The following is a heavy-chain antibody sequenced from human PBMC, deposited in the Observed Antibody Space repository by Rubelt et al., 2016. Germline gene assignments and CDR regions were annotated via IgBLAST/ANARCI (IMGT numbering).Heavy chain of an antibody. V-gene: IGHV4-4*07. CDR1: NNYY. CDR3: ARGFGRGPAAILLDYYGMDV. D-gene: IGHD2-2*02. Sequence: NNYYWTWIRQPAGKGLEWIGRIYTSGSTTYNPSLKTRVTMSVDTSNNQVSLRLSSVTAADTAVYYCARGFGRGPAAILLDYYGMDVWGQGTTVTVSS. J-gene: IGHJ6*02. CDR2: IYTSGST.